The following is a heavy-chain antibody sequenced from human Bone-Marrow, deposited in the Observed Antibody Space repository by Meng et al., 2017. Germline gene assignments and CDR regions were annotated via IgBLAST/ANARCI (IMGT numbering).Heavy chain of an antibody. CDR1: GFSFTDAW. CDR3: ATGAAAADH. D-gene: IGHD6-13*01. J-gene: IGHJ4*02. V-gene: IGHV3-15*01. Sequence: EVQLVESGGGLVKPGGSLRLSCGASGFSFTDAWMSWVRQAPGKGLEWVGRIKSNSDGGTTDYAAPVKGRFTISRDDSKNTLYLQMNSLITEDTAVYFCATGAAAADHWGQGTLVTVSS. CDR2: IKSNSDGGTT.